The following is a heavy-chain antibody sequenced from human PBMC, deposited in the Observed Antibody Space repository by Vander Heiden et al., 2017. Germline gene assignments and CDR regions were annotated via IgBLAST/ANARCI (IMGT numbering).Heavy chain of an antibody. Sequence: EVQLVESGGGLVQPGGSLRPPCAASGFTFSSYSMNWVRQAPGKGLEWVSYISSSSSTIYYADSVKGRFTISRDNAKNSLYLQMNSLRDEDTAVYYCARAFLITIFGVAHPDYWGQGTLVTVSS. V-gene: IGHV3-48*02. D-gene: IGHD3-3*01. J-gene: IGHJ4*02. CDR1: GFTFSSYS. CDR2: ISSSSSTI. CDR3: ARAFLITIFGVAHPDY.